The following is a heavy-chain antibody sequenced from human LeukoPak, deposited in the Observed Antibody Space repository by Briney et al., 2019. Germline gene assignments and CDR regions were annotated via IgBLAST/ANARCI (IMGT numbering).Heavy chain of an antibody. D-gene: IGHD6-13*01. J-gene: IGHJ4*02. CDR1: GGSFSSYY. V-gene: IGHV4-34*01. CDR2: IYYTGST. Sequence: PSETLSLTCAVYGGSFSSYYWGWIRHPPGKGLEWIGCIYYTGSTYYTPSPTSRVTISVDTPKNNFSLKLSSVTATDTAVYYCARGVGPKAAAGAHFDYWGQGTLVTVSS. CDR3: ARGVGPKAAAGAHFDY.